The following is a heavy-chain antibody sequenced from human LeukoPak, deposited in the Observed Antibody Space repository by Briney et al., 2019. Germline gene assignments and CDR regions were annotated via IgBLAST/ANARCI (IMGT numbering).Heavy chain of an antibody. J-gene: IGHJ4*02. V-gene: IGHV3-11*01. CDR2: ISSSGSTI. D-gene: IGHD3-22*01. CDR3: ARDPPYYYDSSGYFDY. CDR1: GFTFSDYY. Sequence: GGSLRLSCAASGFTFSDYYMSWIRQAPGKGLEWVSYISSSGSTIYYADSVKGRFTISRDNAKNPLYLQMNSLRAEDTAVYYCARDPPYYYDSSGYFDYWGQGTLVTVSS.